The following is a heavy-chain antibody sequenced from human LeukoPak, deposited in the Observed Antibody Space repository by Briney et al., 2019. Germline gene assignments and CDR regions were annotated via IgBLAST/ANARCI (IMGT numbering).Heavy chain of an antibody. CDR2: IYYSGTT. CDR3: ARGRRDYEYYFDY. CDR1: GGSISNGYYS. J-gene: IGHJ4*02. Sequence: PSETLSLTCTVSGGSISNGYYSWTWIRQPPGKGLEWIENIYYSGTTYYNPSLKSRVTISVDTSKDQFSLKLSSVTAADTAVYYCARGRRDYEYYFDYWGQGTLVTVSS. V-gene: IGHV4-30-4*01. D-gene: IGHD4-17*01.